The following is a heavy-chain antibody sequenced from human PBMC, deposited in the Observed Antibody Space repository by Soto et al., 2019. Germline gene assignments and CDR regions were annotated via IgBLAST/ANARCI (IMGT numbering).Heavy chain of an antibody. CDR1: GGSVSSGSYY. Sequence: PSETLSPTCTVSGGSVSSGSYYWSWIRQPPGKGLEWIGYIYYSGSTNYNPSLKSRVTISVDTSKNQFSLKLSSVTAADTAVYYCARVIVVVPAASNWFDPWGQGTLVTVSS. CDR2: IYYSGST. CDR3: ARVIVVVPAASNWFDP. J-gene: IGHJ5*02. D-gene: IGHD2-2*01. V-gene: IGHV4-61*01.